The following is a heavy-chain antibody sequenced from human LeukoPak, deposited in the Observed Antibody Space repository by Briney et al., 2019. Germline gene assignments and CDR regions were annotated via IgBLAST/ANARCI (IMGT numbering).Heavy chain of an antibody. CDR3: ARDMAPPTRGWWLDP. D-gene: IGHD2-15*01. J-gene: IGHJ5*02. V-gene: IGHV3-53*01. Sequence: GGSLRLSCAASELIVSNNYMTWVRQAPGRGLEWVAMIHPDGATQHADSVKGRFTVFRDNSNNILYLQMNNLRAEDTALYYCARDMAPPTRGWWLDPWGQGTLVIVSS. CDR1: ELIVSNNY. CDR2: IHPDGAT.